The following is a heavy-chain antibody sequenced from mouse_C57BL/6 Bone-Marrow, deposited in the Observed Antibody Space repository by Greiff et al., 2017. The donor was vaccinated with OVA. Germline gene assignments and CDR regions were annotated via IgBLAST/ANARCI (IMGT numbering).Heavy chain of an antibody. D-gene: IGHD2-5*01. CDR3: TRWSNYVPWFAY. J-gene: IGHJ3*01. V-gene: IGHV1-15*01. CDR1: GYTFTDYE. Sequence: VQLQQSGAELVRPGASVTLSCKASGYTFTDYEMHWVKQTPVHGLEWIGAIDPETGGTAYNQKFKGKAILTADKSSSTAYMELRSLTSEDSAVYYCTRWSNYVPWFAYWGQGTLVTVSA. CDR2: IDPETGGT.